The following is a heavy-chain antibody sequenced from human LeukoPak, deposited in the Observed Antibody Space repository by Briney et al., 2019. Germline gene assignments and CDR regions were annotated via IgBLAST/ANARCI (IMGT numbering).Heavy chain of an antibody. CDR3: ARWSGVVGTGSGWYFDL. CDR1: GGSITYSNW. J-gene: IGHJ2*01. D-gene: IGHD1-26*01. Sequence: ASETLSLTCAVSGGSITYSNWWGWVRPPPGKGLEWIGEIYQTGSANYNPSLKSRVTLSVDTSKNQFSLKLSSVTAADTAVYYCARWSGVVGTGSGWYFDLWGRGTLVTVSS. V-gene: IGHV4-4*02. CDR2: IYQTGSA.